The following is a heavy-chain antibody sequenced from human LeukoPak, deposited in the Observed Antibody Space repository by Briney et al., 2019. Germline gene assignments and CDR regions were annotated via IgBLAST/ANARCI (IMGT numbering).Heavy chain of an antibody. V-gene: IGHV3-23*01. CDR2: ISGSGGST. D-gene: IGHD6-19*01. CDR3: AKGVAVAGKQRFDY. Sequence: GGSLRLSFAASGFTFSSYAMSWVRQAPGKGLEWVSAISGSGGSTYYADSVKGRFTISRDNSKNTLYLQMNSLRAEDTAVYYCAKGVAVAGKQRFDYWGQGTLVTVSS. CDR1: GFTFSSYA. J-gene: IGHJ4*02.